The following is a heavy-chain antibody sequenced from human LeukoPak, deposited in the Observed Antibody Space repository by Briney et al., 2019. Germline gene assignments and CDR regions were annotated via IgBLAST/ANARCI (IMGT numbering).Heavy chain of an antibody. Sequence: ASVKVSCKASGYTFTGYYMHWVRQAPGQGLEWMGWINPNSGGTNYAQKFQGRVTMTRDTSISTADMELSRLRSDDTAVYYCARVKYSSSSRTNAFDIWGQGTMVTVSS. CDR1: GYTFTGYY. V-gene: IGHV1-2*02. J-gene: IGHJ3*02. CDR2: INPNSGGT. CDR3: ARVKYSSSSRTNAFDI. D-gene: IGHD6-6*01.